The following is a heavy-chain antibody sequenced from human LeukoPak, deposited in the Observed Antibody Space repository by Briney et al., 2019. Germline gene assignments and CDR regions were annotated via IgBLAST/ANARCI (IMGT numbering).Heavy chain of an antibody. Sequence: SETLSLTCTVSGGSISSGGYYWSWIRQHPGKGLEWIVYIYYSGSTYYNPSLKSRVTISVDTSKNQFSLKLSSVTAADTAVYYCARDSTSSQPTYYYDSSGSHAFDIWGQGTMVTVSS. D-gene: IGHD3-22*01. CDR3: ARDSTSSQPTYYYDSSGSHAFDI. CDR1: GGSISSGGYY. J-gene: IGHJ3*02. CDR2: IYYSGST. V-gene: IGHV4-31*03.